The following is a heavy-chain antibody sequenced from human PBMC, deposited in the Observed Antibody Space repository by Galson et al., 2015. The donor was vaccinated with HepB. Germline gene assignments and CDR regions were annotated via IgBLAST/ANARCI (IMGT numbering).Heavy chain of an antibody. J-gene: IGHJ4*01. D-gene: IGHD1-14*01. CDR3: AHRRANSAYNY. V-gene: IGHV2-5*02. CDR1: GFSLPTNGVG. CDR2: IYWDDDR. Sequence: PALVKPTQTLTLTCTFSGFSLPTNGVGVGWIRQPPGKALEWLALIYWDDDRRYSPSLKNRLTITKDTSKNQVALTMTNMDPVDTATYYCAHRRANSAYNYWGLGTLVTVSS.